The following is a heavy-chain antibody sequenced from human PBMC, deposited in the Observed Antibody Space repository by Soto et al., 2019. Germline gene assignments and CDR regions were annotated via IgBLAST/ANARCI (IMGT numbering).Heavy chain of an antibody. CDR1: GYAFTGNY. V-gene: IGHV1-2*04. CDR3: ARGGGIDSPVDY. Sequence: ASVKASCKAPGYAFTGNYMHWVRQAPGQGLEWMGWINPNSGGTNYAQKFQGWVTMTRDTSIGTAYMELSRLRSDDTVVYYCARGGGIDSPVDYWGQGTLVT. J-gene: IGHJ4*02. D-gene: IGHD2-15*01. CDR2: INPNSGGT.